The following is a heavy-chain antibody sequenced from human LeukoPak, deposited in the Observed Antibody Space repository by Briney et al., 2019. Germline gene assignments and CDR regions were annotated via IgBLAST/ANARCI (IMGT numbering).Heavy chain of an antibody. Sequence: GASVKVSCKASGGTFSSYAISWVRQAPGQGLEWMGGIIPIFGTANYAQKFQGRVTITADESTSTAYMELSSLRSEDTAVYYCARDRRAYCSGGSCYSPLGYWGQGTLVTVSS. V-gene: IGHV1-69*13. J-gene: IGHJ4*02. CDR3: ARDRRAYCSGGSCYSPLGY. CDR1: GGTFSSYA. CDR2: IIPIFGTA. D-gene: IGHD2-15*01.